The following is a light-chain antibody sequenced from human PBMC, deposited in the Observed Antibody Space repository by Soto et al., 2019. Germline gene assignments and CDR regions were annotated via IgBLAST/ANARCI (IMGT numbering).Light chain of an antibody. CDR1: QSVSSSY. V-gene: IGKV3-20*01. CDR2: GAS. Sequence: EFVLTQSPGTLSLSPGERATLSCRASQSVSSSYLAWYQQKPGQAPRILIYGASTRATGIPDRFSGSGSGTDFPLTISRLEPEDFALYYCHQYGSSPPLTFGGGTKVEIK. J-gene: IGKJ4*01. CDR3: HQYGSSPPLT.